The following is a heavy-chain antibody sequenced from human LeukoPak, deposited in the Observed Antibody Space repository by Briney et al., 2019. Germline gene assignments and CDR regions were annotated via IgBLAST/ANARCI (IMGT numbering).Heavy chain of an antibody. CDR2: IYYSGST. CDR3: ARVGGESLNILNYYMDV. V-gene: IGHV4-59*08. Sequence: SETLSLTCTVSGGSISSYYWSWIRQPPGKGLEWIGYIYYSGSTYYNPSLKSRVTISVDTSKNQFSLKLSSVTAADTAVYYCARVGGESLNILNYYMDVWGKGTTVTVSS. J-gene: IGHJ6*03. D-gene: IGHD2/OR15-2a*01. CDR1: GGSISSYY.